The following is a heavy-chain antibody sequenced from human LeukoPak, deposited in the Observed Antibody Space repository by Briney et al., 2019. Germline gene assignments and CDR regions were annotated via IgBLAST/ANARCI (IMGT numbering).Heavy chain of an antibody. CDR3: ARDRITMFGVVPPFLDF. D-gene: IGHD3-3*01. V-gene: IGHV1-69*05. CDR2: IIPIFGTA. CDR1: GYTFTSYG. J-gene: IGHJ4*02. Sequence: SVKVSCKASGYTFTSYGISWVRQAPGQGLEWMGGIIPIFGTANYAQKFQGRVTITTDESTSTAYMELSSLRSEDAAVYYCARDRITMFGVVPPFLDFWGQGTLVTVSS.